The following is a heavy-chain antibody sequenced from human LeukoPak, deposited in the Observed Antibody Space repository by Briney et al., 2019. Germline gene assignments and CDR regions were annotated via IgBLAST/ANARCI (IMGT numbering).Heavy chain of an antibody. CDR3: AREFAGIAVAGTYFDY. CDR2: ISAYNGNT. CDR1: GYTFTSYG. D-gene: IGHD6-19*01. J-gene: IGHJ4*02. V-gene: IGHV1-18*01. Sequence: ASVTVSCKASGYTFTSYGISWVRQAAGQGLDWMGWISAYNGNTNYAQKLQGRVTMTTDTSTSTAYMELRSLRSDDTAVYYCAREFAGIAVAGTYFDYWGQGTLVTVSS.